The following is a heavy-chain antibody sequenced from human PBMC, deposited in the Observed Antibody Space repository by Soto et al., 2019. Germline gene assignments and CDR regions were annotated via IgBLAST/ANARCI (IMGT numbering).Heavy chain of an antibody. CDR1: GGSISSSSYY. J-gene: IGHJ5*01. Sequence: PSETLSLTCTVSGGSISSSSYYWGWIRQPPGKGLEWIGSIYYSGSTYYNPSLKSRVTISVDTSNNQFSLQLTSLSPDDTAVYYCARLRGDSWFDFWGQGTRVTVSS. CDR3: ARLRGDSWFDF. CDR2: IYYSGST. V-gene: IGHV4-39*01.